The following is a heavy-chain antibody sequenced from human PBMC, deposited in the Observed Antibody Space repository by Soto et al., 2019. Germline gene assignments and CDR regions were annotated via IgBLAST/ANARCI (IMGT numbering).Heavy chain of an antibody. CDR2: IYWDDDK. CDR1: GFSLSSSGVG. V-gene: IGHV2-5*02. J-gene: IGHJ4*02. CDR3: AHRGILGGWLGY. D-gene: IGHD3-16*01. Sequence: QITLKESGPTLVKPTQTLTLTCTFSGFSLSSSGVGVGWIRQPPVKALEWLALIYWDDDKRYSPSLKSRLTITKDTSKDQVVLTMTNMDPVDTATYYCAHRGILGGWLGYWGQGTLVTVSS.